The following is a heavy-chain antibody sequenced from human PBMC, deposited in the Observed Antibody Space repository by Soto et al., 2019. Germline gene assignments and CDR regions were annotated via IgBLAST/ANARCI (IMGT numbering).Heavy chain of an antibody. CDR1: GFTFSSYW. J-gene: IGHJ5*02. D-gene: IGHD6-13*01. CDR2: INSDGSST. Sequence: GSLRLSCAASGFTFSSYWMHWVRQAPGKGLVWVSRINSDGSSTSYADSVKGRFTISRDNAKNTLYLQMNSLRAEDTAVYYCARAGMSSSRPDNWFDPWGQGTLVTVSS. V-gene: IGHV3-74*01. CDR3: ARAGMSSSRPDNWFDP.